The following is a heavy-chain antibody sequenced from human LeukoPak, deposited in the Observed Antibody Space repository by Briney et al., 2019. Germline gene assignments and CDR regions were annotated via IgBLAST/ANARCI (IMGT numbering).Heavy chain of an antibody. CDR1: GFTFSSYA. CDR2: ISGSGGST. CDR3: TKEYSGSYSGDY. J-gene: IGHJ4*02. Sequence: GGSLRLSCAASGFTFSSYAMSWVRQAPGKGLEWVSAISGSGGSTYYADSVKGRFTIYRDNSKNTLYLQMNSLRAEDTAVYYCTKEYSGSYSGDYWGQGTLVTVSS. V-gene: IGHV3-23*01. D-gene: IGHD1-26*01.